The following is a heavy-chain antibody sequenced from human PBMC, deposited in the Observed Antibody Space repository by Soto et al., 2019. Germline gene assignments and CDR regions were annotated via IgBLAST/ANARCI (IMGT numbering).Heavy chain of an antibody. V-gene: IGHV4-39*01. CDR2: IDYSGST. CDR3: ARRGVLMVYAEYYFDY. J-gene: IGHJ4*02. Sequence: QLQLQESGPGLVKPSETLSLTCTVSGGSISSSSYYWGWIRQPPGKGLEWIGSIDYSGSTYYNPSLKSRVTISVDTSKNQFSLKLSSVTAADTAVYYCARRGVLMVYAEYYFDYCGQGNLITVS. CDR1: GGSISSSSYY. D-gene: IGHD2-8*01.